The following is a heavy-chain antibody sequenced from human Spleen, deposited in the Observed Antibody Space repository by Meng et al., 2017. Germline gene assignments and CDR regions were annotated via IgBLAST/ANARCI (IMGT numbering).Heavy chain of an antibody. CDR2: ISSSSSYI. CDR1: GFTFSSYS. Sequence: GESLKISCAASGFTFSSYSMNWVRQAPGKGLEWVSSISSSSSYIYYADSVKGRFTISRDNAKNSLYLQMNSLRAEDTALYYCAKEGCSGGSCDSGTDYWGQGTLVTVSS. CDR3: AKEGCSGGSCDSGTDY. D-gene: IGHD2-15*01. V-gene: IGHV3-21*04. J-gene: IGHJ4*02.